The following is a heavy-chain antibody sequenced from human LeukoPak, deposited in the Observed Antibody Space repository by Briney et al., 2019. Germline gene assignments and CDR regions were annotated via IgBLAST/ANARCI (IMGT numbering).Heavy chain of an antibody. CDR1: GYTYTAYY. CDR3: ARGRVASPADY. J-gene: IGHJ4*02. Sequence: GASVKVSYKASGYTYTAYYMHLVRQAPGLGPEWRGWINPNNRGTNYPQKFQGRVTMTRDTSISTAYMELSRLRSDDTAVYYCARGRVASPADYWGQGTLVTVSS. CDR2: INPNNRGT. V-gene: IGHV1-2*02. D-gene: IGHD3-3*01.